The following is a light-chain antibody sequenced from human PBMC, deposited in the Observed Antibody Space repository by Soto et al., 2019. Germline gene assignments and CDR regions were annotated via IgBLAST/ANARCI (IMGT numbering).Light chain of an antibody. Sequence: EILMTQSPATPSVSPGERATLSCRASQSVNANLAWYQQKSGRAPRLLIFGASTRATDIPGRFSGSGSGTDFTLSISSLEPEDFAVYYCQQRSNWPRTFGQGTKVDIK. CDR3: QQRSNWPRT. CDR2: GAS. V-gene: IGKV3-11*01. J-gene: IGKJ1*01. CDR1: QSVNAN.